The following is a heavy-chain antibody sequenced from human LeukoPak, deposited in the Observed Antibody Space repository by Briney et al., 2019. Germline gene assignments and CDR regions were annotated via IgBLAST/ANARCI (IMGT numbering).Heavy chain of an antibody. V-gene: IGHV3-48*04. J-gene: IGHJ4*02. CDR3: AHSSMVRGVFDY. Sequence: GSLRLSCTASGFTFNGYSMNWVRQAPGKGLEWVSYISSSGSTIYYADSVKGRLTISRDNAKNSLYLQMNSLRAEDTAVYYSAHSSMVRGVFDYWGQGTLVTVSS. D-gene: IGHD3-10*01. CDR2: ISSSGSTI. CDR1: GFTFNGYS.